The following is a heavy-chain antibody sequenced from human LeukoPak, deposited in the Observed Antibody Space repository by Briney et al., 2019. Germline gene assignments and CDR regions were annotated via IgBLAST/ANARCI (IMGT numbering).Heavy chain of an antibody. D-gene: IGHD3-10*01. CDR3: ARGGTTHYGSGSLFFDF. CDR2: ISGSGGST. V-gene: IGHV3-23*01. CDR1: GFTFSSYS. J-gene: IGHJ4*02. Sequence: PGGSLRLSCAASGFTFSSYSMNWVRQAPGKGLEWVSTISGSGGSTYYADSVKGRFTISRDKSKNTLYLQMNSLRAEDTAVYYCARGGTTHYGSGSLFFDFWGQGTLVTVSS.